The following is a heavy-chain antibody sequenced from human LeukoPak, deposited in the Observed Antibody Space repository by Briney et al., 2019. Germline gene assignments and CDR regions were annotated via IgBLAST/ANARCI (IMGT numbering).Heavy chain of an antibody. CDR3: ARRYYDFWSGYTDY. CDR1: GGNLSSFA. Sequence: SVKVSCKASGGNLSSFAISWVRQAPGEGLEWMGRIIPLLDVTKYAQRFQGRVTITADKPTSTTYLELSSLRSDDTAVYYCARRYYDFWSGYTDYWGQGTLVTVSS. CDR2: IIPLLDVT. V-gene: IGHV1-69*04. J-gene: IGHJ4*02. D-gene: IGHD3-3*01.